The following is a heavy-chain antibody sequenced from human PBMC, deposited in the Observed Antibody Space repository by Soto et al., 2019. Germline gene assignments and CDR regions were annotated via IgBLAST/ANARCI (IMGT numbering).Heavy chain of an antibody. CDR2: ISSSSSYI. J-gene: IGHJ3*02. CDR1: GFTFSSYS. V-gene: IGHV3-21*01. CDR3: ARVTYVDIVATGFSFPDAFDI. D-gene: IGHD5-12*01. Sequence: GGSLRLSCAASGFTFSSYSMNWVRQAPGKGLEWVSSISSSSSYIYYADSVKGRFTISRDNAKNSLYLQMNSLRAEDTAVYYCARVTYVDIVATGFSFPDAFDIWGQGTMVTVSS.